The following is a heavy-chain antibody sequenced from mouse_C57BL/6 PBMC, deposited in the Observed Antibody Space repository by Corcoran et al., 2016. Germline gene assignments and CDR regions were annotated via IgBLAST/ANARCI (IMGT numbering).Heavy chain of an antibody. CDR1: GYAFSSYW. Sequence: QVQLQQSGAELVKPGASVKISCKASGYAFSSYWMNWVKQRPGKGLEWIGQIYPGDGDTNYNGKFKGKATLTADKSSSTAYMQLSSLTSEDSAVYFCARSENWDAMDYWGQGTSVTVSS. CDR2: IYPGDGDT. D-gene: IGHD4-1*01. J-gene: IGHJ4*01. CDR3: ARSENWDAMDY. V-gene: IGHV1-80*01.